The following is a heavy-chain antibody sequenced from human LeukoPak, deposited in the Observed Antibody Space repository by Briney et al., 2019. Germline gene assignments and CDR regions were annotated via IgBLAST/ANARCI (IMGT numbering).Heavy chain of an antibody. D-gene: IGHD3-3*01. J-gene: IGHJ4*02. CDR1: GFTVDSNY. V-gene: IGHV3-53*01. CDR2: IYTGGNT. CDR3: ARGDDIGYYDYFDY. Sequence: GGSLRLSCAASGFTVDSNYLSWVRQAPGKGLEWVSTIYTGGNTYYAASVKGRFTISRDFSKNTVFLHMNSLRAEDTAMYYCARGDDIGYYDYFDYWGQGALVTVSS.